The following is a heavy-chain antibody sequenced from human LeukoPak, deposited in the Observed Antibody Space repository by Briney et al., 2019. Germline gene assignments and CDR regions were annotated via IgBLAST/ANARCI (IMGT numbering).Heavy chain of an antibody. J-gene: IGHJ4*02. CDR3: AKPYSSGSFYYFDY. CDR2: ISGSGGST. CDR1: GLTFSSYA. Sequence: PGGSLRLSCAASGLTFSSYAMSWVRQAPGKGLEWVSAISGSGGSTYYADSVKGRFTISSDNSKNTLYLQMNSLRAEDTAVYYCAKPYSSGSFYYFDYWGQGTLVTVSS. V-gene: IGHV3-23*01. D-gene: IGHD6-19*01.